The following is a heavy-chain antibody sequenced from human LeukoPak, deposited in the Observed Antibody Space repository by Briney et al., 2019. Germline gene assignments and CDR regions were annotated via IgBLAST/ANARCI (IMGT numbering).Heavy chain of an antibody. CDR2: ISSSSSTI. V-gene: IGHV3-48*04. D-gene: IGHD5-24*01. CDR3: ARVGLHPRGAFDI. J-gene: IGHJ3*02. Sequence: GGSLRLSCAVSGFMFSQHTMSWVRQAPGKGLEWVSYISSSSSTIYYADSVKGRFTISGDNAKNSLYLQMNSLRAEDTAVYYCARVGLHPRGAFDIWGQGTMVTVSS. CDR1: GFMFSQHT.